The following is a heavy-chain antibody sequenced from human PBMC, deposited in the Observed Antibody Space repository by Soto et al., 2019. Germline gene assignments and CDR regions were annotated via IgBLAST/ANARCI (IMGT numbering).Heavy chain of an antibody. J-gene: IGHJ4*02. CDR3: AKAQVGAIYFDY. CDR1: GGSFSGYY. Sequence: SETLSLTCAVYGGSFSGYYWSWIRQPPGKGLEWIGEINHSGSTNYNPSLKSRVTISVDTSKNQFSLKLSSVTAADTALYYCAKAQVGAIYFDYWGQGTLVTVSS. CDR2: INHSGST. V-gene: IGHV4-34*01. D-gene: IGHD1-26*01.